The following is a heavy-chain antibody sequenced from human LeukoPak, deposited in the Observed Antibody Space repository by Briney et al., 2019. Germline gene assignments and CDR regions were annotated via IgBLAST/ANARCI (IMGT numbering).Heavy chain of an antibody. J-gene: IGHJ4*02. D-gene: IGHD6-19*01. CDR2: ISWNSGSI. CDR3: AKDIRYGGWSPYFDY. CDR1: GFTFDDYA. Sequence: PGRSLRLSCAASGFTFDDYAMHWVRQAPGKGLEWVSGISWNSGSIGYADSVKGRFTISRDNAKNSLYLQMNSLRAEDTALYYCAKDIRYGGWSPYFDYWGQGTLVTVSS. V-gene: IGHV3-9*01.